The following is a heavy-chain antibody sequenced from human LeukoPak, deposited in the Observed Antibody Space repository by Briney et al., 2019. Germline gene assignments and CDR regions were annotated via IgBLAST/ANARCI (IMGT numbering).Heavy chain of an antibody. CDR1: GGSFSGYY. D-gene: IGHD1-26*01. CDR2: INHSGST. CDR3: ASRIYSGNDY. J-gene: IGHJ4*02. Sequence: PSETLSLTCAVYGGSFSGYYWSWIRQPPGKGLEWIGEINHSGSTNYNPSLKSRATISVDTSKNQFSLKLSSVTAADTAVYYCASRIYSGNDYWGQGTLVTVSS. V-gene: IGHV4-34*01.